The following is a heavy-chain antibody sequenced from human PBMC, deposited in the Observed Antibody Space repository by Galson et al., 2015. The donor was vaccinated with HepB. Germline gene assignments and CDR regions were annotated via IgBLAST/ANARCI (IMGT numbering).Heavy chain of an antibody. V-gene: IGHV3-9*01. D-gene: IGHD3/OR15-3a*01. CDR3: AKDRNEASWTFVDY. CDR1: GFTFDDYA. Sequence: SLRLSCAASGFTFDDYAMHWVRQAPGKGLEWVSSISWNSDRIDYADSVKGRFAISRDNAKNSLYLQMNSLRVEDTALYYCAKDRNEASWTFVDYWGQGTQVIASS. CDR2: ISWNSDRI. J-gene: IGHJ4*02.